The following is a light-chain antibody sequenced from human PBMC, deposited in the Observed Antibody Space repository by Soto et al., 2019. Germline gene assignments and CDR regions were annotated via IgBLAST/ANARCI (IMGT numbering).Light chain of an antibody. J-gene: IGKJ2*01. CDR1: QSISSW. Sequence: GDRVTIPCRASQSISSWLAWYLQKPGKAPKLLIYKASTLQDGVPSRFSGSGSGTEFTLTISSLQPDDFATYYCQQYSSYSPYTFGQGTKLEIK. CDR3: QQYSSYSPYT. CDR2: KAS. V-gene: IGKV1-5*03.